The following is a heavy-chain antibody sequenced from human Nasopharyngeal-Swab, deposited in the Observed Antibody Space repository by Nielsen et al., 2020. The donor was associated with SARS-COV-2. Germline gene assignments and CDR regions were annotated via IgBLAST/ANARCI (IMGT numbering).Heavy chain of an antibody. J-gene: IGHJ6*02. CDR3: ARVQSSGWSYYYYGMDV. CDR2: TYYRSKWYN. Sequence: SQTLSLTCAISVDSVSSNSAAWNWIRQSPSRGLEWLGRTYYRSKWYNDYAVSVKSRITINPDTSKNQFSLQLNSVTPEDTAVYYCARVQSSGWSYYYYGMDVWGQGTTVTVSS. CDR1: VDSVSSNSAA. V-gene: IGHV6-1*01. D-gene: IGHD6-19*01.